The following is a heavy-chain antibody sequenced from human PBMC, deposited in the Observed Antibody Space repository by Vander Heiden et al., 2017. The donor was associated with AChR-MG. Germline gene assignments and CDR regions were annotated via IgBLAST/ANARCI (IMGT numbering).Heavy chain of an antibody. J-gene: IGHJ5*02. CDR2: ISWNSGSI. CDR1: GFTFDADA. V-gene: IGHV3-9*01. CDR3: AKSGSSSWYGSDNWFDP. Sequence: EVQLVASGGGLVQPGRSLRLSWGASGFTFDADAMHWVRQAPGKGLEWVSGISWNSGSIGYADSVKGRFTISRDNAKNSLYLQMNSLRAEDTALYYCAKSGSSSWYGSDNWFDPWGQGTLVTVSS. D-gene: IGHD6-13*01.